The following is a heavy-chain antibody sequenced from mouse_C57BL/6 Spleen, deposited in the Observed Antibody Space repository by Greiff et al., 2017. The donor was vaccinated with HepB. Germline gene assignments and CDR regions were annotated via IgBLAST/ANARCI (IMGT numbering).Heavy chain of an antibody. D-gene: IGHD2-3*01. V-gene: IGHV1-55*01. Sequence: VQLQQSGAELVKPGASVKMSCKASGYTFTSYWITWVKQRPGQGLEWIGDIYPGSGSTNYNEKFKSKATLTVDTSSITAYMQLSSLTSGDSAVYYCARMMVTRYFDVWGTGTTVTVSS. J-gene: IGHJ1*03. CDR3: ARMMVTRYFDV. CDR1: GYTFTSYW. CDR2: IYPGSGST.